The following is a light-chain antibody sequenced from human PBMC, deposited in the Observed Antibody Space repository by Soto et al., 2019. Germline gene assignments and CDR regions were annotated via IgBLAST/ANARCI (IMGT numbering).Light chain of an antibody. CDR3: QQCHSTPLT. J-gene: IGKJ4*01. Sequence: DIQMTQSPSSLSASVGDRVTITCRASQSISTYLNWYQQKPGKAPKLLISAASTLQSGVPSTFSGSGSGTDFTLTISSLQPEDFATYCCQQCHSTPLTFGGGTKVEIK. CDR2: AAS. CDR1: QSISTY. V-gene: IGKV1-39*01.